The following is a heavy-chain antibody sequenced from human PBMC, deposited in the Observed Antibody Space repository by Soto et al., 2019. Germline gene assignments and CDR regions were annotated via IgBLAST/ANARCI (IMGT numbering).Heavy chain of an antibody. CDR1: GGSINSGDYY. V-gene: IGHV4-30-4*01. CDR2: IYYSGST. Sequence: SETLSLTCSVSGGSINSGDYYWSWIPQPPGKGLEWIGYIYYSGSTYYNPSLKSRSTISIDTSKNQFFLDVDSVTAADTAVYYCARLYTGYEAFDYWGQGTLVTV. D-gene: IGHD5-12*01. CDR3: ARLYTGYEAFDY. J-gene: IGHJ4*02.